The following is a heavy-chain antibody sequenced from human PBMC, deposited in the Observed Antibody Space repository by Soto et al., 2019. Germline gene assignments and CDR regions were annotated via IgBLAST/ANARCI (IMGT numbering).Heavy chain of an antibody. J-gene: IGHJ5*02. V-gene: IGHV4-31*03. CDR1: GCSISSGGYY. CDR3: ARDQGAPHRQFDH. CDR2: IYYSGST. Sequence: TLSLTCTVAGCSISSGGYYWSWIRQHPGKGLEWIGYIYYSGSTYYNPSLKSRVTISVDTSKNQFSLKLSSVTAADTAVYYCARDQGAPHRQFDHWGQGTLVTVSS.